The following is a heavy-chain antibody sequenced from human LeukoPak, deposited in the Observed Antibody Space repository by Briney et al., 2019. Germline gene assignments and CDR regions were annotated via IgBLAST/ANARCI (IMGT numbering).Heavy chain of an antibody. CDR3: ARSGSYFSK. J-gene: IGHJ4*02. CDR1: GFAFSTYW. Sequence: PGGSLRLSCAGSGFAFSTYWMSWVRQAPGKGLEWVANIKQDGGEMYYVDSVKGRFTISRDNAKNSLYLQMSSLRADDTAMYYCARSGSYFSKWGQGTLVAVSS. V-gene: IGHV3-7*01. D-gene: IGHD1-26*01. CDR2: IKQDGGEM.